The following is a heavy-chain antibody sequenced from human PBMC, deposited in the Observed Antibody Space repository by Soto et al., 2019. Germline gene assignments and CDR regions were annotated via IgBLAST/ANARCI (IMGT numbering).Heavy chain of an antibody. D-gene: IGHD5-12*01. CDR2: IIPILGIA. CDR1: GGTFSSYT. V-gene: IGHV1-69*02. J-gene: IGHJ4*02. Sequence: QVQLVQSGAEVKKPGSSVKVSCKASGGTFSSYTISWVRQAPGQGLEWMGRIIPILGIANYAQKFQGRVTITADKATSTAYMELSSLRSEDTAVYYCERVATIGLSGDYWGQGTLVTVSS. CDR3: ERVATIGLSGDY.